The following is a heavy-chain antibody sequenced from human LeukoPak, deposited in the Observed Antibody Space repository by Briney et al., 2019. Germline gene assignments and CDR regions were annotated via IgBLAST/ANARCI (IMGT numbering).Heavy chain of an antibody. Sequence: GASVKVSCKASDYTFTNDYMHWVRQAPGQGLEWMGVINPSGDSTTYGQKFQGRVTMTRDTSTSTVYMELRGLRFEDTAVYYCAKNGLVVVPTAAAIYFDNWGQGTLVTVSS. CDR2: INPSGDST. V-gene: IGHV1-46*01. D-gene: IGHD2-2*01. J-gene: IGHJ4*02. CDR3: AKNGLVVVPTAAAIYFDN. CDR1: DYTFTNDY.